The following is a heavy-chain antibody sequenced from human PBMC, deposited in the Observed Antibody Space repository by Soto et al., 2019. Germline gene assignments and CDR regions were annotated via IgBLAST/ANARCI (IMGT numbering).Heavy chain of an antibody. Sequence: QVQLVQSGAEVKKPGASVKVSCKASGYTFTSYDINWVRQATGQELEWMGWMNPNSGNTGYAQKFQGRVSMTRHTSISTAYMELSSLGSEDTAVYYCARGSMIVVAGQYWGQGTLVTVSS. CDR1: GYTFTSYD. D-gene: IGHD3-22*01. CDR2: MNPNSGNT. CDR3: ARGSMIVVAGQY. V-gene: IGHV1-8*01. J-gene: IGHJ4*02.